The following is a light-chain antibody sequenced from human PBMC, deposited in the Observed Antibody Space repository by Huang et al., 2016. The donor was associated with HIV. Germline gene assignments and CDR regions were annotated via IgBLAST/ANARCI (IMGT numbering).Light chain of an antibody. CDR1: QGISNS. CDR3: QQYYTIRA. V-gene: IGKV1-NL1*01. J-gene: IGKJ1*01. Sequence: DIQMTQSPSSLSASVEDRVTITCRASQGISNSLAWYQQKPGKAPKLLLYAASTLESGVPSRFSGSGSGTDYTLTISNLQPEDSATFYCQQYYTIRAFGQGTKVEIK. CDR2: AAS.